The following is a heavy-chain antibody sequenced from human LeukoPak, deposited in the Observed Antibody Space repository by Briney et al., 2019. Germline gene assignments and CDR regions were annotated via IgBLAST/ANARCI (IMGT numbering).Heavy chain of an antibody. J-gene: IGHJ4*02. V-gene: IGHV3-23*01. D-gene: IGHD4-17*01. Sequence: GGSLRLSCAASGFTFSSYAMSWVRQAPGKGLEWVSAISGSGGSTYYADSVKGRFTISRDNSKNTLYLQMNSLRAEDTAVYYCARDPDGDYYFDYWGQGTLVTVSS. CDR1: GFTFSSYA. CDR3: ARDPDGDYYFDY. CDR2: ISGSGGST.